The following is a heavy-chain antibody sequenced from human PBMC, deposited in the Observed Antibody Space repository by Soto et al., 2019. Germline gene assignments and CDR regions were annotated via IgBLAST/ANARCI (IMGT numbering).Heavy chain of an antibody. Sequence: QVQLQESGPGLVKPSQTLSLTCTVSGGSISSGGYYWSWIRQHPGKGLEWIGYIYYSGSTYYNPSLQSRVTISVDASKTQFPLKLSSVTAADTAVYYCARGGLGYCSGGSCYSAELSRYYYGLDVWGQGTTVTVSS. CDR3: ARGGLGYCSGGSCYSAELSRYYYGLDV. V-gene: IGHV4-31*03. CDR2: IYYSGST. CDR1: GGSISSGGYY. J-gene: IGHJ6*02. D-gene: IGHD2-15*01.